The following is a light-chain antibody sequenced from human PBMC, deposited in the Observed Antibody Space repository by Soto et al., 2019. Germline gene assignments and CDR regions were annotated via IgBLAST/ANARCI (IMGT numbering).Light chain of an antibody. CDR2: LGS. V-gene: IGKV2-28*01. CDR3: MQRLQPALT. CDR1: QSLLHSNGYNY. Sequence: DIVMTQSPLSLPVTPGEPASISCRSSQSLLHSNGYNYLDWYLQKPGQSQQRLIYLGSNRASWVPERYSGSGLGPDLTLKISRLEEEDFGFYSSMQRLQPALTFGKGTKVEI. J-gene: IGKJ1*01.